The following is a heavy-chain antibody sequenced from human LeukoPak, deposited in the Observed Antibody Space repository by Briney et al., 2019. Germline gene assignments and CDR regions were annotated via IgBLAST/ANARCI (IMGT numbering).Heavy chain of an antibody. Sequence: TSETLSLTCAVYGGSFSGYYWSWIRQPPGKGLEWIGEINHSGSTNYNPSLKSRVTISVDTSKNQFSLKLSSVTAADTAVYYCARVEGSGYPDYYYYGMDVWGQGTTVTVSS. CDR1: GGSFSGYY. D-gene: IGHD3-22*01. CDR3: ARVEGSGYPDYYYYGMDV. J-gene: IGHJ6*02. V-gene: IGHV4-34*01. CDR2: INHSGST.